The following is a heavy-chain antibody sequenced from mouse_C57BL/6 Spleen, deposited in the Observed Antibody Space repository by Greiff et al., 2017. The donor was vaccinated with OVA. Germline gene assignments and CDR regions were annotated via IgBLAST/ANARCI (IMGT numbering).Heavy chain of an antibody. V-gene: IGHV1-69*01. D-gene: IGHD1-1*01. Sequence: QVQLQQSWAELVMPGASVKLSCKASGYTFTSYWMPWVKQRPGQGLEWIGEIDPSDSYTNYNQQFKGKSTLTVDKSSSTAYMQLSSLTSEDSTVYYCARNTTVVATPYYAMDYWGQGTSVTVSS. CDR1: GYTFTSYW. CDR2: IDPSDSYT. J-gene: IGHJ4*01. CDR3: ARNTTVVATPYYAMDY.